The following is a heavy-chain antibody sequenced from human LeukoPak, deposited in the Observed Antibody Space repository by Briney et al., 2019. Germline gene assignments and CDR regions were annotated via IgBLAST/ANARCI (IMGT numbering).Heavy chain of an antibody. CDR3: ARAGIYYDILTGYYSKWAFDI. CDR2: INHSGST. V-gene: IGHV4-34*01. CDR1: GGSFSGYC. D-gene: IGHD3-9*01. Sequence: SETLSLTCAVYGGSFSGYCWSWIRQPPGKGLEWIGEINHSGSTNYKPSLKSRVTISVDTSKNQFSLKLSSVTAADTAVYYCARAGIYYDILTGYYSKWAFDIWGQGTMVTVSS. J-gene: IGHJ3*02.